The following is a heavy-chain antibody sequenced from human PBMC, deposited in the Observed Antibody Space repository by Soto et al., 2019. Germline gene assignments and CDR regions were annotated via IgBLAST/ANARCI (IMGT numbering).Heavy chain of an antibody. J-gene: IGHJ4*02. CDR2: IASKAYSDAT. V-gene: IGHV3-73*02. Sequence: EVQLVESGGGLVQPGGSLKLSCAASGFTVRGSAMHWVRQASGKGLEWVGRIASKAYSDATGYAASVKGRFTISRDDAENTAYLQMDSLKTEDTAVYYCARQTYTNSPGSDYWGQGTLVTVSS. CDR1: GFTVRGSA. D-gene: IGHD6-6*01. CDR3: ARQTYTNSPGSDY.